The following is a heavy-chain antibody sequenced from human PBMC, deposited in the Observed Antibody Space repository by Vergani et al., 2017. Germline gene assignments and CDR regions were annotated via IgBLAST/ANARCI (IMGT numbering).Heavy chain of an antibody. CDR2: ISAYNGNT. D-gene: IGHD3-10*01. J-gene: IGHJ3*02. CDR1: GYTFTSYG. V-gene: IGHV1-18*01. Sequence: QVQLVQSGAEVKKPGASVKVSCKASGYTFTSYGINWVRQAPGQGLEWMGWISAYNGNTNYAQKLQGRVTMTTDTSTTTAYMELRSLRSDDTAVYYCARDPLYYYASGSYYSGPMDGPRPSAFDIWGQGTVVTVSS. CDR3: ARDPLYYYASGSYYSGPMDGPRPSAFDI.